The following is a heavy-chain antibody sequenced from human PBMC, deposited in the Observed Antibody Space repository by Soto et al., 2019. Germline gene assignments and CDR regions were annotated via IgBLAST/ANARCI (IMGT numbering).Heavy chain of an antibody. CDR1: GGTFSSYA. CDR2: IIPIFGTA. D-gene: IGHD2-15*01. V-gene: IGHV1-69*13. Sequence: ASVKVSCKASGGTFSSYAISWVRQAPGQGLEWMGGIIPIFGTANYAQKFQGRVTITADESTSTAYMELSSLRSEDTAVYYCARYWRDYSMGAGSWFDPWGQGTLVTVS. J-gene: IGHJ5*02. CDR3: ARYWRDYSMGAGSWFDP.